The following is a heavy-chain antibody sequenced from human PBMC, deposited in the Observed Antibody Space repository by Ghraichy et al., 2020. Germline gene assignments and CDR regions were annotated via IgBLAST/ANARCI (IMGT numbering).Heavy chain of an antibody. CDR3: ARAAQGAAQYYFDY. Sequence: ASVKVSCKASGYTFTNYDINWVRQATGQGLEWMGWMNPNSGNTGYAQKFQGRVTMTRDTSIGTAYMELSSLRSEDTAVYYCARAAQGAAQYYFDYWGQGTLLTVSS. J-gene: IGHJ4*02. CDR2: MNPNSGNT. CDR1: GYTFTNYD. V-gene: IGHV1-8*01. D-gene: IGHD1-26*01.